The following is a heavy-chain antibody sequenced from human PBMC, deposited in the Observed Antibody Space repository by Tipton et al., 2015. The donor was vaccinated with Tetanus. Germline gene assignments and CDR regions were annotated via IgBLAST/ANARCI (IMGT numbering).Heavy chain of an antibody. CDR3: AKVSAPGTIATGNFDY. Sequence: VQLVQSGAEAKKPGESLKISCRGSGYSFSSYWIAWVRQVPGKGLEWMGIFFPGDSESRYSPSFQGQVTMSGDNSIRTAYLQWNSLRASATATYYCAKVSAPGTIATGNFDYWGQGTPVTVSS. CDR2: FFPGDSES. V-gene: IGHV5-51*01. J-gene: IGHJ4*02. D-gene: IGHD1-1*01. CDR1: GYSFSSYW.